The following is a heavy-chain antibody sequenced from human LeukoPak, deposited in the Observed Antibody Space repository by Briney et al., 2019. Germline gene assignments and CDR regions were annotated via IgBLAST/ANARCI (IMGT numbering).Heavy chain of an antibody. Sequence: SVKVSCKASGGAFSSYAISWVRQAPGQGLEWMGRIIPIFGTANYAQKFQGRVTITTDESTSTAYMELSSLRSEDTAVYYCARGTDYYDSSGPPEVWGQGTMVTVSS. J-gene: IGHJ3*01. D-gene: IGHD3-22*01. CDR2: IIPIFGTA. CDR1: GGAFSSYA. V-gene: IGHV1-69*05. CDR3: ARGTDYYDSSGPPEV.